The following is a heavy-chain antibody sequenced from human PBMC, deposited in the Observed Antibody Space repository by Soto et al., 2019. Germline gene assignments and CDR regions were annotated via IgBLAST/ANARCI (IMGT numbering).Heavy chain of an antibody. D-gene: IGHD2-15*01. Sequence: QVQLVQSGAEVKKPGASVKGSCKASGYTFTNYAMHWVRQAPGQRLEWMGWINAGNGNTKYSQKFQGRVTITRDTSASTAYMDLSSLRSEDTAVYYCARGPGGPDGPGDYWGQGTLVTVSS. CDR3: ARGPGGPDGPGDY. V-gene: IGHV1-3*01. CDR2: INAGNGNT. J-gene: IGHJ4*02. CDR1: GYTFTNYA.